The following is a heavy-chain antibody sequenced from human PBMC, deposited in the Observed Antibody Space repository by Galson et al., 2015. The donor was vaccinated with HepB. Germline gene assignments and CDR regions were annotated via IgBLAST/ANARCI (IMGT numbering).Heavy chain of an antibody. D-gene: IGHD3/OR15-3a*01. V-gene: IGHV3-33*08. Sequence: SLRLSCAASGFTFSSYAMTWVRQAPGKGLKWVAVVWFDGTKTYYEDSARGRFVISRDNSRNMVYLQMNSLRAADTAVYYCAGGLDYFDYWGQGARVTVSS. CDR3: AGGLDYFDY. CDR2: VWFDGTKT. J-gene: IGHJ4*02. CDR1: GFTFSSYA.